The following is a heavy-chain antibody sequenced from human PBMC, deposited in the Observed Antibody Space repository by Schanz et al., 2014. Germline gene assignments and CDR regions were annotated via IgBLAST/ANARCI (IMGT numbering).Heavy chain of an antibody. CDR1: GFAFSGFW. V-gene: IGHV3-7*01. Sequence: EVQLLESGGGLVQPGGSLRLSCLASGFAFSGFWMTWVRQAPGKGLEWVANIKKDGSEKYYVDSVKGRFTISRDNAKNTLYLQMNSLRAEDTALYYCARDRRNADLDYWGQGTLVTVSS. D-gene: IGHD1-1*01. CDR2: IKKDGSEK. CDR3: ARDRRNADLDY. J-gene: IGHJ4*02.